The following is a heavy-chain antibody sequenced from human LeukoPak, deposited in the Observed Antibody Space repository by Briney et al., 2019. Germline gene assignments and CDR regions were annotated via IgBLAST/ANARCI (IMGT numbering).Heavy chain of an antibody. J-gene: IGHJ6*03. CDR3: AKDLAPVATYYYCMDV. CDR2: IRYDEKSK. Sequence: GGSLRLSCAASGFTFSRYGMHWIRQAAGKGLEWVAFIRYDEKSKYYADSVKGRFTISRDNSKNTLYLEVNSLRAEDTAVYHCAKDLAPVATYYYCMDVWGKGTTVTVSS. CDR1: GFTFSRYG. V-gene: IGHV3-30*02.